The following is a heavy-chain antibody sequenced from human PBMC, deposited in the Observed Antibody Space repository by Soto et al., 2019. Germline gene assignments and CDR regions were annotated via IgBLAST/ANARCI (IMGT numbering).Heavy chain of an antibody. CDR2: ISSSTGYT. J-gene: IGHJ4*02. Sequence: SLRLSCAASGFTFSDYYMSWILQAPGKGLEWVSYISSSTGYTNYADSVKGRFTVSRDNAKNSLYLQMNSLRAEDTAVYYCARDKYYYDSSGYPHWGQGTLVTVYS. V-gene: IGHV3-11*06. CDR1: GFTFSDYY. D-gene: IGHD3-22*01. CDR3: ARDKYYYDSSGYPH.